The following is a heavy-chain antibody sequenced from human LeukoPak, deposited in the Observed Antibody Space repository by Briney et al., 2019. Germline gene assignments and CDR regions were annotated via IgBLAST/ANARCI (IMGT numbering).Heavy chain of an antibody. CDR1: GFNLSPYR. CDR2: ISSSSSLM. Sequence: GGSLRLSCAASGFNLSPYRMYWVRQAPGKGLEWVASISSSSSLMYYADSVKGRFTISRDIAKNSLYLQMNSLRAEDTAVYYCARAFSGRRMNGMDVWGQGTTVTVSS. V-gene: IGHV3-21*01. CDR3: ARAFSGRRMNGMDV. D-gene: IGHD6-25*01. J-gene: IGHJ6*02.